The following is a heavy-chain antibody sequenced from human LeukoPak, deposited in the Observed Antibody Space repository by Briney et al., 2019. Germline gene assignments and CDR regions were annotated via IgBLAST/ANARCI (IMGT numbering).Heavy chain of an antibody. CDR1: GGSFSGYY. CDR3: AREEAAVTPGNWYFDL. V-gene: IGHV4-34*01. CDR2: INHSGST. D-gene: IGHD4-17*01. J-gene: IGHJ2*01. Sequence: SETLSLTCAVYGGSFSGYYWSWIRQPPGKGLEWIGEINHSGSTNYNSSLKSRVTISVDTSKNQFSLKLSSVTAADTAVYYCAREEAAVTPGNWYFDLWGRGTLVTVSS.